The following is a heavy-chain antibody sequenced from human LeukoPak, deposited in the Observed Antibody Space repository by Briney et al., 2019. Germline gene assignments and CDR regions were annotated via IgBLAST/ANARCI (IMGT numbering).Heavy chain of an antibody. V-gene: IGHV4-59*02. CDR3: ARDQGSGSYGLSYYYYGMDV. CDR1: GFTVSSNY. D-gene: IGHD3-10*01. J-gene: IGHJ6*02. CDR2: IYYSGST. Sequence: GSLRLSCAASGFTVSSNYMSWVRQAPGKGLEWIGYIYYSGSTNYNPSLKSRVTISVDTSKNQFSLKLSSVTAADTAVYYCARDQGSGSYGLSYYYYGMDVWGQGTTVTVSS.